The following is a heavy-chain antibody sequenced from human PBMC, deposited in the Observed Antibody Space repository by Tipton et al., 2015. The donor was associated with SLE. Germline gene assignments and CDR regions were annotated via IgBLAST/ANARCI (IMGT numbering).Heavy chain of an antibody. V-gene: IGHV4-30-4*01. CDR2: IYYSGST. J-gene: IGHJ4*02. CDR1: SGSFSGYY. Sequence: TLSLTCAVYSGSFSGYYWSWIRQPPGKGLEWIGYIYYSGSTYYNPSLKSRVTISVDTSKNQFSLKLSSVTAADTAVYYCARGGYYDSSGSLDYWGQGTLVTVSS. D-gene: IGHD3-22*01. CDR3: ARGGYYDSSGSLDY.